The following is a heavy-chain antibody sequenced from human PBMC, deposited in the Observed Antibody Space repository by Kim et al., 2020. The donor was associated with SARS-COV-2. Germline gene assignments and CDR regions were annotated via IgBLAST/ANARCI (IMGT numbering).Heavy chain of an antibody. CDR3: ARVDYGDHDAFEP. CDR2: MRPNNGDT. Sequence: ASVKVSCKASGYTFNIYDINWVRQAPGQGLEWMGWMRPNNGDTGYAQNFQGRVTLTRNTSTSTAYMELSSLRSEDTALYYCARVDYGDHDAFEPWGK. V-gene: IGHV1-8*01. J-gene: IGHJ3*01. D-gene: IGHD4-17*01. CDR1: GYTFNIYD.